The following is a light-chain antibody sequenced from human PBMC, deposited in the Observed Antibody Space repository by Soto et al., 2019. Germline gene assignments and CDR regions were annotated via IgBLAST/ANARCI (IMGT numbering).Light chain of an antibody. V-gene: IGLV2-14*01. Sequence: QSALTQPASVSGSPGQSITISCTGTSSDVGGYNYVSCYQQHPGKAPKLMIYDVSNRPSGVSNRFSGSKSGNTASLTISGLQAEDEADYYCSSYTSSSTLGVFGGGNKLTVL. CDR2: DVS. J-gene: IGLJ2*01. CDR1: SSDVGGYNY. CDR3: SSYTSSSTLGV.